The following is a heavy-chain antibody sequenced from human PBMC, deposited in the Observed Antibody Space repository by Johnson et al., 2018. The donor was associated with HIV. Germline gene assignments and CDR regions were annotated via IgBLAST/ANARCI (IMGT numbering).Heavy chain of an antibody. CDR3: ARPGGDYSAFDI. J-gene: IGHJ3*02. D-gene: IGHD4-17*01. Sequence: VQLVESGGGLVQPGRSLRLSCAASGFTFDDYAMHWVRQAPGKGLEWVSGISWNSGRKGYADSVKGRFTISRDNSKNTLYLQMNSLRAEDTAVYYCARPGGDYSAFDIWGQGTMVTVSS. CDR2: ISWNSGRK. V-gene: IGHV3-9*01. CDR1: GFTFDDYA.